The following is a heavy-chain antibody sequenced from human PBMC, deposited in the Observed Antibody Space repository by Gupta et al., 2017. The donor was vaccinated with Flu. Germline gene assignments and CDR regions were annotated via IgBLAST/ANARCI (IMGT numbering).Heavy chain of an antibody. D-gene: IGHD4-17*01. CDR1: GFTFSNFW. J-gene: IGHJ4*02. Sequence: EVQLVEAGGGLVQPGGSLRLSRVASGFTFSNFWTSWVRQAPGKGLEFLANIKGDGSEKHYMDSVRGRFIVSRDNARNSLYLQMNGLRFEDTAVYYCSSGHYGDLVWSQGALVTVSS. V-gene: IGHV3-7*01. CDR2: IKGDGSEK. CDR3: SSGHYGDLV.